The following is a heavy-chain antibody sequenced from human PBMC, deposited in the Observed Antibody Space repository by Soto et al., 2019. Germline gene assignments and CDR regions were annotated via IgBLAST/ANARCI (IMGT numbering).Heavy chain of an antibody. Sequence: EVQLVESGGGLVQPGGSLRLSCAASGFTFSNYEMNWVRQAPGKGLEWVSYISYSGSTIYYADSVKGRFTISRDNAKNSLYLQMNGLGADDTAVYYCARCQMAGPDPPYGMDVWGQGTTVTVSS. CDR1: GFTFSNYE. CDR2: ISYSGSTI. CDR3: ARCQMAGPDPPYGMDV. D-gene: IGHD6-19*01. V-gene: IGHV3-48*03. J-gene: IGHJ6*02.